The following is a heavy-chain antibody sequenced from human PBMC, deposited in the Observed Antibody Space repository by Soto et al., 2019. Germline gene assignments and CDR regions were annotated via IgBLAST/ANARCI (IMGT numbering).Heavy chain of an antibody. J-gene: IGHJ5*02. Sequence: QVHLVQSGAEVKKPGASVKVSCKASGYSFTDYYMHWVRQAPGQGLEWMGWINTKTGGTNYAQRVQGRFTMTGDTSINTAYMELSRLRSEDTAVYYCARVGPKGWFEPWGQGTVVTVSS. V-gene: IGHV1-2*02. CDR3: ARVGPKGWFEP. CDR1: GYSFTDYY. CDR2: INTKTGGT.